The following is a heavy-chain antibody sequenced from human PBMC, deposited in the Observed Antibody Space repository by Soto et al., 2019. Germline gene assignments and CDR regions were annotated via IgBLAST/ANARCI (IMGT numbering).Heavy chain of an antibody. Sequence: GGSLRLSCAASGFTFSSYGMHWVRQAPGKGLEWVAVIWYDGSNKYYADSVKGRFTISRDNSKNTLYLQMNSLRAEDTAVYYCARDTSTVTTVEYFQHWGQGTLVTVSS. D-gene: IGHD4-17*01. CDR2: IWYDGSNK. CDR3: ARDTSTVTTVEYFQH. V-gene: IGHV3-33*01. CDR1: GFTFSSYG. J-gene: IGHJ1*01.